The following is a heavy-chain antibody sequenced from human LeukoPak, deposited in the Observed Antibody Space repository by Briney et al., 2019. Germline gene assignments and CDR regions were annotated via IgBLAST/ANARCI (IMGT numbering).Heavy chain of an antibody. Sequence: SETLSLTCTVSGGSISSGSYHWGWIRQPAGKGLEWIGRIYTSGSTNYNPSLKSRVTISVDTSKNQFSLKLSSVTAADTAVYYCARAVDTAMVLDYWGQGTLVTVSS. CDR2: IYTSGST. J-gene: IGHJ4*02. CDR1: GGSISSGSYH. CDR3: ARAVDTAMVLDY. D-gene: IGHD5-18*01. V-gene: IGHV4-61*02.